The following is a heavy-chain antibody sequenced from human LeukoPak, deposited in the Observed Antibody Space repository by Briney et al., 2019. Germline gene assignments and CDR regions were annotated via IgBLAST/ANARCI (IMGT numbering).Heavy chain of an antibody. V-gene: IGHV3-7*01. D-gene: IGHD1-14*01. J-gene: IGHJ4*02. CDR1: GFIFRDFS. Sequence: GGSLRLSCSVSGFIFRDFSMSWVRQAPGKGLEWVAKMNEYGSEIFYVDSVKGRFTISRDNGKNSLYLQMNRLRAEDTAVYYCAKDAIWDVNAGQDYWGQGTLVTVSS. CDR2: MNEYGSEI. CDR3: AKDAIWDVNAGQDY.